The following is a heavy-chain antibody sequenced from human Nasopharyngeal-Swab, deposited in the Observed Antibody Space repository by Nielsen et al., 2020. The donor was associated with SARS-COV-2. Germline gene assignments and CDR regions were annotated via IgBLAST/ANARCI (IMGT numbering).Heavy chain of an antibody. D-gene: IGHD1-26*01. J-gene: IGHJ4*02. CDR3: ARSGLVGATFFDY. CDR2: IYPGDSDT. V-gene: IGHV5-51*01. Sequence: GGSLRLSCKGSGYSFTSYWIGWVRQMPGKGLEWMGIIYPGDSDTRYSPPFQGQVTISADKSISTAYLQWSSLKASDTAMYYCARSGLVGATFFDYWGQGTLVTVSS. CDR1: GYSFTSYW.